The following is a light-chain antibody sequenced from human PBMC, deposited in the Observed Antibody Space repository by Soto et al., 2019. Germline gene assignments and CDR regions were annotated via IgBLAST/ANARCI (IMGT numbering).Light chain of an antibody. CDR3: RQYSTFPLT. CDR2: KAS. Sequence: DIHMTQSPSTLSASVGDRVTITCRASQSISSWLAWYQQKPGKAPKLLIYKASSLQIGVPSRFSGSGSGTEFTLTISSLQPDDFATYYCRQYSTFPLTFGGVTKVDIK. V-gene: IGKV1-5*03. J-gene: IGKJ4*01. CDR1: QSISSW.